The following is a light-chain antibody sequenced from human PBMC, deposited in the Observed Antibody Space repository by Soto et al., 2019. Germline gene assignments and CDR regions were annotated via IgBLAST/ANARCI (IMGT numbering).Light chain of an antibody. CDR3: QQSYNTPRT. CDR1: ERISPD. CDR2: AAS. V-gene: IGKV3-15*01. Sequence: ISMTQSPPSLSVSPGGRVTISCEASERISPDLAWYHHKPGQAPKLLIYAASTMHTGVPARFSGSGSGTDFTLTITNLQPEDFAMYYCQQSYNTPRTFGQGTKVDIK. J-gene: IGKJ2*01.